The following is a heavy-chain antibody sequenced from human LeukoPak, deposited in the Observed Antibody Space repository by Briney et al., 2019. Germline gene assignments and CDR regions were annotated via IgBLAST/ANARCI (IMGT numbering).Heavy chain of an antibody. V-gene: IGHV3-74*01. CDR3: ARGQADYYYYGMGV. J-gene: IGHJ6*02. CDR1: GFTFSSYW. CDR2: INSDGSST. Sequence: GGSLRLSCAASGFTFSSYWMHWVRQAPGKGLVWVSRINSDGSSTSYADSVKGRFTISRDNAKNTLYLQMNSLRAEDTAVYYCARGQADYYYYGMGVWGQGTTVTVSS.